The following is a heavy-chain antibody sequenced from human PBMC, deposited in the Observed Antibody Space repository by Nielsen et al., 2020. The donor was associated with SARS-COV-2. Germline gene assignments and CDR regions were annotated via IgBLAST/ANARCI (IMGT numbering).Heavy chain of an antibody. J-gene: IGHJ4*02. Sequence: ASVKVSCKASGDTLTTYGFTWVRQAPGQGPEWMGWISDYNGNTNYAQKFQGRVTMTKDTSTGTAYMELRSLRLDDTAVYYCARVGSGAYGEVDQWGQGTLVTVSS. CDR2: ISDYNGNT. CDR3: ARVGSGAYGEVDQ. V-gene: IGHV1-18*04. CDR1: GDTLTTYG. D-gene: IGHD2-8*02.